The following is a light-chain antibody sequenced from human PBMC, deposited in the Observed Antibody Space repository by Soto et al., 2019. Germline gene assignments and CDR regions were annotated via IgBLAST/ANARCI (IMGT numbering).Light chain of an antibody. Sequence: QSVLTPPPSVSGAPGQRVAISCTGSSSNIGAGYDVHWYQQLPGTAPKLLIYGNNNRPSGVPDRFSGSKSGTSASLAITGLQAEDEADYYCKSYDINLCGDVSGTGTNATV. CDR3: KSYDINLCGDV. CDR1: SSNIGAGYD. J-gene: IGLJ1*01. V-gene: IGLV1-40*01. CDR2: GNN.